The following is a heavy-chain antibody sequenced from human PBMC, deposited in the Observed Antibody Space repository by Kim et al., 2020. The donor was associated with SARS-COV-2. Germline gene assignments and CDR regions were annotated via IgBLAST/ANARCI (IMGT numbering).Heavy chain of an antibody. J-gene: IGHJ3*02. D-gene: IGHD2-2*01. CDR3: ARGILGFCSSSSCPEGAFDI. CDR2: IYYSGST. CDR1: GGSISNYY. Sequence: SETLSLTCTVSGGSISNYYWSWIRQPPGKGLEWIGYIYYSGSTNYNPSLQSRVTMSVNTSKIQFSLKLSSVTAAATAVYYCARGILGFCSSSSCPEGAFDIWGQGTMVTVSS. V-gene: IGHV4-59*01.